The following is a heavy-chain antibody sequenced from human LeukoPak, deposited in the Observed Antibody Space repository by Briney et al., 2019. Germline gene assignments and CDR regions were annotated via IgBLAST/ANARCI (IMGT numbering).Heavy chain of an antibody. CDR1: GFTFSTYT. D-gene: IGHD3-3*01. Sequence: GGSLRLSCAASGFTFSTYTINWVRQAPGKGLEWVSSISSNGYYIYYTGSVRGRFTISRDNAKNSLYLQMNSLRAEDTALYYCAREGLRTERSDTDAFDIWGQGTMVTVSS. V-gene: IGHV3-21*01. CDR3: AREGLRTERSDTDAFDI. J-gene: IGHJ3*02. CDR2: ISSNGYYI.